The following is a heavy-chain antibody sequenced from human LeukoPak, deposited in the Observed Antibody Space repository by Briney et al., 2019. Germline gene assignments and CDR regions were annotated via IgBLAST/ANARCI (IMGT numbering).Heavy chain of an antibody. CDR1: GVPISNSYYY. J-gene: IGHJ4*02. D-gene: IGHD5-24*01. Sequence: SETLSLTCSVSGVPISNSYYYWGWIRQPPGKGLEWIGSIYSTGSTYQNPSLKSRLTMSVDTPNSQFSLKLSSVSAADTAVYYCARHTGDAYNFDYWGQGTLVTVSS. V-gene: IGHV4-39*01. CDR2: IYSTGST. CDR3: ARHTGDAYNFDY.